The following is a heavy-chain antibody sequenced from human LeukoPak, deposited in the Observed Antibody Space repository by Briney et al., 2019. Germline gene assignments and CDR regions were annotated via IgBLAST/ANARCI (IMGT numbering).Heavy chain of an antibody. CDR1: GGSLSSYY. Sequence: SETLSLTCTVSGGSLSSYYWSWVRHPPGQGLEWFGYAYYGGTTSYSPSLKSRVTMSIDRSKNQFSLTLFSVTAADTAIYYCARDCTGGSCYPPSDAFDIWGQGTKVTVSS. CDR3: ARDCTGGSCYPPSDAFDI. V-gene: IGHV4-59*01. CDR2: AYYGGTT. J-gene: IGHJ3*02. D-gene: IGHD2-15*01.